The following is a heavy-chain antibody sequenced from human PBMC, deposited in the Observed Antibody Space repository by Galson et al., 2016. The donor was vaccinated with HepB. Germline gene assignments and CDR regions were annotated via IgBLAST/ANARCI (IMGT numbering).Heavy chain of an antibody. Sequence: SVKVSCKASGYTFTTFGFTWVRQAPGQGLEWMGWISAYNGHTKYAQKLQGRVTMTTDTSTNTAYMELRSLRSDDTALYYCASASWEFPTNFDYWGQGTLVTVSS. CDR1: GYTFTTFG. CDR2: ISAYNGHT. CDR3: ASASWEFPTNFDY. V-gene: IGHV1-18*01. J-gene: IGHJ4*02. D-gene: IGHD1-26*01.